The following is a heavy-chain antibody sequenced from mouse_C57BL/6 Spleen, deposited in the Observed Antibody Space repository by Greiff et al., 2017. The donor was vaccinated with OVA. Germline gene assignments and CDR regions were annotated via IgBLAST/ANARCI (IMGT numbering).Heavy chain of an antibody. D-gene: IGHD2-3*01. CDR3: ARAIYDGYYDWYFDV. CDR2: IYPGDGDT. J-gene: IGHJ1*03. V-gene: IGHV1-82*01. CDR1: GYAFSSSW. Sequence: VKLMESGPELVKPGASVKISCKASGYAFSSSWMNWVKQRPGKGLEWIGRIYPGDGDTNYNGKFKGKATLTADKSSSTAYMQLSSLTSEDSAVYFCARAIYDGYYDWYFDVWGTGTTVTVSS.